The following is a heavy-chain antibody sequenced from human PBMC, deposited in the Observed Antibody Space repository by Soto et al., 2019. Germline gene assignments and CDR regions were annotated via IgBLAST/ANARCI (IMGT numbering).Heavy chain of an antibody. V-gene: IGHV4-39*01. CDR1: GGSITSSSYY. CDR2: IYYSGST. Sequence: QLHLRESGPGLVKPSETLSLTCTVSGGSITSSSYYWGWIRQPPGKGLEWIGSIYYSGSTYYNPSLKSRVTLSVDTSKNQFSLMLSSVPAADTAVYYCATQEVGGSYVYTFDPWGQGTLVTVSS. D-gene: IGHD1-26*01. J-gene: IGHJ5*02. CDR3: ATQEVGGSYVYTFDP.